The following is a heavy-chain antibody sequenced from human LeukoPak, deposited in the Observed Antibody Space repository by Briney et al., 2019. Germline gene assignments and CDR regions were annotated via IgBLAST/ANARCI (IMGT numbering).Heavy chain of an antibody. Sequence: ASVKVSCKASGYTFTSYGISWVRQAPGQGLEWMGRISAYNGNTNYVQKLQGRVTMTTDTSTSTAYMELRSLRSDDTAVYYCARQERITISGVDPGYMDVWGKGTTVTVSS. CDR1: GYTFTSYG. V-gene: IGHV1-18*01. J-gene: IGHJ6*03. CDR2: ISAYNGNT. D-gene: IGHD3-3*01. CDR3: ARQERITISGVDPGYMDV.